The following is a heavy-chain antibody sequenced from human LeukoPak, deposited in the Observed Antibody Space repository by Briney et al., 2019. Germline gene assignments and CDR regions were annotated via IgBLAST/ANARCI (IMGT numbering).Heavy chain of an antibody. V-gene: IGHV1-69*01. CDR1: GGTFSSYA. CDR2: IIPIFGTA. J-gene: IGHJ4*02. D-gene: IGHD3-10*01. Sequence: SVKVSCTASGGTFSSYAISWVRQAPGQGLEWMGGIIPIFGTANYAQKFQGRVTITADESTSTAYMELSSLRSEDTAVYYCARDYGSGSYDDYWGQGTLVTVSS. CDR3: ARDYGSGSYDDY.